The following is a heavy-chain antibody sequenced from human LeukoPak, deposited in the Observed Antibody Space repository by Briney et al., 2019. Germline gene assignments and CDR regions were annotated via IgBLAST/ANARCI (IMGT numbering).Heavy chain of an antibody. V-gene: IGHV4-30-4*01. Sequence: PSQALSLTCTVSGGSISSGDYYWSWIRQPPGKGLEWIGYIYYSGSTYYNPSLKSRVTISVDTSKNQFSLKLSPVTAADTAVYYCARALGGCSSTSCRHPDAFDIWGQGTMVTVSS. CDR3: ARALGGCSSTSCRHPDAFDI. CDR2: IYYSGST. D-gene: IGHD2-2*01. J-gene: IGHJ3*02. CDR1: GGSISSGDYY.